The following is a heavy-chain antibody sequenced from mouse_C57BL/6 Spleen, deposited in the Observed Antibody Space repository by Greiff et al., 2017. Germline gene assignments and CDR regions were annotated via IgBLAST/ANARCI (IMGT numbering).Heavy chain of an antibody. CDR3: ARAYNSNRYAMDY. J-gene: IGHJ4*01. CDR2: IWSGGST. V-gene: IGHV2-2*01. D-gene: IGHD2-5*01. Sequence: QVQLQQSGPGLVQPSQSLSITCTVSGFSLTSYGVHWVRQSPGKGLEWLGVIWSGGSTDYNAAFVSRLSISKDNSKSQVFFKMNSLQAADTAIYYCARAYNSNRYAMDYWGQGTSVTVSS. CDR1: GFSLTSYG.